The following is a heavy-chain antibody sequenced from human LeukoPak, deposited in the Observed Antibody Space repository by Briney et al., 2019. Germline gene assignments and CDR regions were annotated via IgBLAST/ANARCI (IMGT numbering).Heavy chain of an antibody. CDR3: ATASSGWYVYNY. CDR2: ISADNGNT. Sequence: ASVRVSCKASGYTFSSYGISWVRQAPGQGLEWMGWISADNGNTNYVQKFQGRVTMTTDTSTSTAYMELSSLRSEDTAVYYCATASSGWYVYNYWGQGTLVTVSS. D-gene: IGHD6-19*01. J-gene: IGHJ4*02. V-gene: IGHV1-18*01. CDR1: GYTFSSYG.